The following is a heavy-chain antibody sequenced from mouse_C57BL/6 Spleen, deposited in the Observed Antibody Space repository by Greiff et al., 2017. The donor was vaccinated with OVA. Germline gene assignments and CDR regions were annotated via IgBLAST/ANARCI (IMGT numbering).Heavy chain of an antibody. CDR3: AREVYYDYLYYAMDY. Sequence: QVQLKQSGPELVKPGASVKISCKASGYSFTSYYIHWVKQRPGQGLEWIGWIYPGSGNTKYNEKFKGKATLTADTSSSTAYMQLSSLTSEDSAVYYCAREVYYDYLYYAMDYWGQGTSVTVSS. J-gene: IGHJ4*01. CDR2: IYPGSGNT. V-gene: IGHV1-66*01. D-gene: IGHD2-4*01. CDR1: GYSFTSYY.